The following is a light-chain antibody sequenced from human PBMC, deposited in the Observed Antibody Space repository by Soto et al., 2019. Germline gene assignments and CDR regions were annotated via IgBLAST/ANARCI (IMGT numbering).Light chain of an antibody. Sequence: DIQITQSPSTLSESVGDRVTITCRASQSISSWLAWYQQKPGRAPKLLIYKASSLESGVPSRFSGSGSGTEFTLTISSLQPDDFATYYCQHYNSYSEAFGQGTKVDI. V-gene: IGKV1-5*03. CDR1: QSISSW. CDR2: KAS. J-gene: IGKJ1*01. CDR3: QHYNSYSEA.